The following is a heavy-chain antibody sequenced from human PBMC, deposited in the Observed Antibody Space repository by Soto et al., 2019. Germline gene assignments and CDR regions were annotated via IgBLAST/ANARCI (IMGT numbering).Heavy chain of an antibody. CDR2: IIPIFGTA. Sequence: QVQLVQSGAEVKKPGSSVKVSCKASGGTFSSYAINWVRQAPGQGLEWMGGIIPIFGTADYAQKFQGRVTITADESTSTSYMELSSLRSEDTAVYYCARAVAGGVYYYYGMDVWGQGTTVTVSS. CDR1: GGTFSSYA. J-gene: IGHJ6*02. V-gene: IGHV1-69*12. CDR3: ARAVAGGVYYYYGMDV. D-gene: IGHD6-19*01.